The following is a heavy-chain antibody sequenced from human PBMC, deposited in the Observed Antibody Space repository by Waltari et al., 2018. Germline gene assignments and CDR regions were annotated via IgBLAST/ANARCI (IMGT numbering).Heavy chain of an antibody. Sequence: QVQLVESGGGVCQPGRSRRPPCAAAGFPFSTYSMHWPRPAPGKGLEWLAVIAHDGREEYHAESVKGRLTISRDNSKNTLYVQMNSLRVEDTAVYYCARGGKPAVTIDYWGQGTLVTVSP. V-gene: IGHV3-30*04. CDR2: IAHDGREE. D-gene: IGHD4-17*01. J-gene: IGHJ4*02. CDR3: ARGGKPAVTIDY. CDR1: GFPFSTYS.